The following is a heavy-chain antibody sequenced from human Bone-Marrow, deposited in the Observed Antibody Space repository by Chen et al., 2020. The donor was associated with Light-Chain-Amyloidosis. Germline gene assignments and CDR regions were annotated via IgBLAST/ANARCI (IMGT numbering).Heavy chain of an antibody. CDR2: IYHSWST. CDR3: TRPRTGTTTGAYYYMDV. Sequence: QVQLQESVPGLVKPSETLSLTCTVSGGSVSSSAFHWGWIRQPPGKGLEWIGHIYHSWSTYYNPSLKSRVSLSVDTTKNQFSLNLGSVTAADTAVYYCTRPRTGTTTGAYYYMDVWGKGTTVIVSS. D-gene: IGHD1-7*01. V-gene: IGHV4-39*01. CDR1: GGSVSSSAFH. J-gene: IGHJ6*03.